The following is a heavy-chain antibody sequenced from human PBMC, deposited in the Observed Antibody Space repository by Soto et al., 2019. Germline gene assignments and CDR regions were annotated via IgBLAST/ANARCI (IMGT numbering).Heavy chain of an antibody. Sequence: QVQLQQWGAGLLKPSETLSLTCAVYGGSFSGYYWSWIRQPPGKGLEWIGEINHSGNTNYIPSLKSRVTISVDTSKNQFSLKLSSVTAADTAVYYCARACGGRAAHHWFDPWGQGTLVTVSS. D-gene: IGHD6-13*01. CDR2: INHSGNT. J-gene: IGHJ5*02. CDR3: ARACGGRAAHHWFDP. CDR1: GGSFSGYY. V-gene: IGHV4-34*01.